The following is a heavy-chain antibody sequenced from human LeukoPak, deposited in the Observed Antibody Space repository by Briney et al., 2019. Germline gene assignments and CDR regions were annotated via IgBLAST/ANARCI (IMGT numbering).Heavy chain of an antibody. J-gene: IGHJ4*02. Sequence: ASVKVSCKASGYTFTSYHMHWVRQAPGQGLEWMGIIDPSGGSTTYAQKFQGRVIMTRDTSTSTVYMELSSLRSEDTAVYYCAREFRSGSYVPRSIDYWGQGTLVTVS. D-gene: IGHD3-10*01. CDR2: IDPSGGST. V-gene: IGHV1-46*01. CDR1: GYTFTSYH. CDR3: AREFRSGSYVPRSIDY.